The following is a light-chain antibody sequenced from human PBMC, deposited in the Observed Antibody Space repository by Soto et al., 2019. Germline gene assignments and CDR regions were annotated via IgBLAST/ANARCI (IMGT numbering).Light chain of an antibody. CDR1: SSNIGAGSD. CDR2: DNN. J-gene: IGLJ1*01. V-gene: IGLV1-40*01. CDR3: QSYDNRLGGYV. Sequence: QLVLTQPPSVSGAPGQRVTIPCTGSSSNIGAGSDVHWYQQLPGKAPKVLMFDNNNRPSGVPDRFSGSKSGTSASLAITGLQSEDEADYYCQSYDNRLGGYVFGTGTKLTVL.